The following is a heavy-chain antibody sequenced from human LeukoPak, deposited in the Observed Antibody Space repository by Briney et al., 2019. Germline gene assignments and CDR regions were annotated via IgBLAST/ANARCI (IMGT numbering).Heavy chain of an antibody. Sequence: PGGSLRLSCAASGSTFSSHTMNWFRQAPGKGLEWISYISNTGSVIYYADPVKGRFTISRDNSKNSLYLQMNSLRAEDTAVHYCARNLPAADYWGQGTLVTVSS. CDR1: GSTFSSHT. V-gene: IGHV3-48*04. CDR3: ARNLPAADY. CDR2: ISNTGSVI. J-gene: IGHJ4*02. D-gene: IGHD2-2*01.